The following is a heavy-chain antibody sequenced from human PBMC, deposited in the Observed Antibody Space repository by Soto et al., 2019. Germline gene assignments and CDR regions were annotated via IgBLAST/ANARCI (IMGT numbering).Heavy chain of an antibody. Sequence: QVQLVESGGGVVQPGRSLRLSCAVSGFTFSSFAMHWVRQAPGKGLEWVAGISYDGKNQNFADFVRGRFTISRDTSKNTLDLQMNSLSAEDTAMYYCARSYTSGFFFDYWGQGLLVTFSS. CDR2: ISYDGKNQ. CDR1: GFTFSSFA. D-gene: IGHD6-19*01. J-gene: IGHJ4*02. V-gene: IGHV3-30*04. CDR3: ARSYTSGFFFDY.